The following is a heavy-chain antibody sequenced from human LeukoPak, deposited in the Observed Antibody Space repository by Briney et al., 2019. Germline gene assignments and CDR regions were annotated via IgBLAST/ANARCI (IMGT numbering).Heavy chain of an antibody. V-gene: IGHV3-74*01. J-gene: IGHJ6*02. CDR1: GNYW. CDR2: INSDGSST. D-gene: IGHD3-10*01. Sequence: GGSLRLSCAASGNYWMHWVRQVPGKGLVWVSRINSDGSSTSYADSVKGRFTISRDNAKNTLYLQMNSLRAEDTAVYYCARESQRITMVRGPHYGMDVWGQGTTVTVSS. CDR3: ARESQRITMVRGPHYGMDV.